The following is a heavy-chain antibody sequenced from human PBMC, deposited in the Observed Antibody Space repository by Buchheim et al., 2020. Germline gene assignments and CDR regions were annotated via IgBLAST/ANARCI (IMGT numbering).Heavy chain of an antibody. Sequence: EVQLVESGGGLVKPGGSLRLSCAASGFTFSSYRMNWVRQAPGKGLEWVSSISSSSSYIYYADSVKGRFTISRDNAKNSLYLQRSSLRAEDTAVYYCARGPVDTAMGIDYWGQGTL. CDR2: ISSSSSYI. CDR3: ARGPVDTAMGIDY. J-gene: IGHJ4*02. D-gene: IGHD5-18*01. CDR1: GFTFSSYR. V-gene: IGHV3-21*01.